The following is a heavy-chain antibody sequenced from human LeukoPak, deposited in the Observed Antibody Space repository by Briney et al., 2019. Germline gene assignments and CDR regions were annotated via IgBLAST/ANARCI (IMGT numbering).Heavy chain of an antibody. D-gene: IGHD5-18*01. Sequence: GGSLRLSCAASGFTFDDYAMHWVRHAPGKGLEWVSGISWNSGSIGYADSVKGRFTISRDNSKNTLYLQMNSLRAEDTAVYYCAKDDRDTAMDPLDYWGQGTLVTVSS. CDR2: ISWNSGSI. J-gene: IGHJ4*02. CDR3: AKDDRDTAMDPLDY. CDR1: GFTFDDYA. V-gene: IGHV3-9*01.